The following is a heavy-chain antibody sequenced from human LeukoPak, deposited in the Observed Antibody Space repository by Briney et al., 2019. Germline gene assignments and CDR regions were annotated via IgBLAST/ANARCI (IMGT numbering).Heavy chain of an antibody. CDR2: IYYSGST. D-gene: IGHD2-21*02. V-gene: IGHV4-59*12. J-gene: IGHJ4*02. Sequence: PSETLSLTCTVSGGSISSYFWSWIRQPPGKGLEWIGYIYYSGSTNYNPSLKSRVTMSVDTSKNQFSLKLSSVTAADTAVYYCARAKLAYCGGDCPNYFDYWGQGTLVTVSS. CDR1: GGSISSYF. CDR3: ARAKLAYCGGDCPNYFDY.